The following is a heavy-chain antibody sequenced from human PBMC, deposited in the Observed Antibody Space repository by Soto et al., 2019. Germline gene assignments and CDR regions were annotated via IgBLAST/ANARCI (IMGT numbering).Heavy chain of an antibody. Sequence: AASVKVSCKVSGYTLTELSMHWVRQAPGKGLEWMGGFDPEDGETIYAQKFQGRVTMTEDTSTDTAYMELSSLRSEDTAVYYCATTPPIAVAGTPNYYYYYGMDVWGQGTTVTAP. CDR2: FDPEDGET. D-gene: IGHD6-19*01. CDR3: ATTPPIAVAGTPNYYYYYGMDV. J-gene: IGHJ6*02. V-gene: IGHV1-24*01. CDR1: GYTLTELS.